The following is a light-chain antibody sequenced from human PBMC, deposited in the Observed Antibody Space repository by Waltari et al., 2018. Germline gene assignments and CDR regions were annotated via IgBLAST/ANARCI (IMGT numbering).Light chain of an antibody. CDR3: QQYYSSPPWT. J-gene: IGKJ1*01. CDR2: WAS. CDR1: KSVLDSSNNKNY. V-gene: IGKV4-1*01. Sequence: DIVMTQSPDSLAVSLGERATLNCKSSKSVLDSSNNKNYLAWYQQKPGQPPKLLIYWASTRESGVPDRFSGSGSGTDFTLTISSLQAEDVAVYSCQQYYSSPPWTFGQGTKVEIK.